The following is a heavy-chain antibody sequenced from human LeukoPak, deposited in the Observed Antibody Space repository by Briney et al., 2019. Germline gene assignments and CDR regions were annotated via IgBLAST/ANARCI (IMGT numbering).Heavy chain of an antibody. D-gene: IGHD4-17*01. CDR3: TNDGRFDY. CDR1: WFTFSGSA. Sequence: GGSLRLSCAASWFTFSGSAMHWVRQASGKGLEWVGRIRSKANSYATAYAASVKGRFTISRDDSKNTAYLQMNSLKTEDTAVYYCTNDGRFDYWGQGTLVTVSS. V-gene: IGHV3-73*01. CDR2: IRSKANSYAT. J-gene: IGHJ4*02.